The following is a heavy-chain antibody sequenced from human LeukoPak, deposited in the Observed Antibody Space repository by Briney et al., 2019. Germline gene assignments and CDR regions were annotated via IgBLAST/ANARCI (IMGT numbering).Heavy chain of an antibody. CDR3: ARVRSGSYSYYNYYYMDV. Sequence: GGSLRLSCAASGFTFGDYYMSWIRQAPGRALEWSSYVSSGSSTIYYADSVKGRFTVSRDNGKRSLYLHMNSLRAEDTDVYYCARVRSGSYSYYNYYYMDVWGKGTTVTVSS. J-gene: IGHJ6*03. V-gene: IGHV3-11*04. CDR1: GFTFGDYY. D-gene: IGHD1-26*01. CDR2: VSSGSSTI.